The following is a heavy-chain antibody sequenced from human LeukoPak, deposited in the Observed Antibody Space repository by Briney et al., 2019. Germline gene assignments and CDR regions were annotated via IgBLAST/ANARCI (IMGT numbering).Heavy chain of an antibody. J-gene: IGHJ3*02. CDR2: INPSGGST. D-gene: IGHD3-10*01. Sequence: ASVKVSCKASGYTFTSYYMHWERQAPGQGLEWMGIINPSGGSTSYAQKFQGRVTMTRDTSTSTVYMELSILRSEDTAVYYCAARGDPDAFDIWGQGTMVTISS. V-gene: IGHV1-46*01. CDR1: GYTFTSYY. CDR3: AARGDPDAFDI.